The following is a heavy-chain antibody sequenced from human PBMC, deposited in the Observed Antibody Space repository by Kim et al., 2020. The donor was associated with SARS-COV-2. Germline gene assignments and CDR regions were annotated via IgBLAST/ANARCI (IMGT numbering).Heavy chain of an antibody. D-gene: IGHD5-18*01. CDR3: ARGGQLWMYYYYYGMDV. CDR2: IRSSGSTI. CDR1: GFTFSSYD. Sequence: GGSVRLSCAASGFTFSSYDMNWVRQAPGKGLEWVSYIRSSGSTIYYADSVKGRFTISRDNAKNSLYLQMNSLRAEDTAVYYCARGGQLWMYYYYYGMDVWGQGTPVTVSS. V-gene: IGHV3-48*03. J-gene: IGHJ6*01.